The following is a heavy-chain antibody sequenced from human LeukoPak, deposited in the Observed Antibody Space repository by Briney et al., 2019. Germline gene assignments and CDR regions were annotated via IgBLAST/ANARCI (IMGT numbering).Heavy chain of an antibody. Sequence: ASETLSLTCTVSGGSISSSSYYWGWIRQPPGKGLEWIGSIYYSGSTYYNPSLKSRVTISVDTSKNQFSLKLSSVTAADTAVYYCARDESDSGYGNDAFDIWGQGTMVTVSS. V-gene: IGHV4-39*07. D-gene: IGHD5-12*01. J-gene: IGHJ3*02. CDR2: IYYSGST. CDR3: ARDESDSGYGNDAFDI. CDR1: GGSISSSSYY.